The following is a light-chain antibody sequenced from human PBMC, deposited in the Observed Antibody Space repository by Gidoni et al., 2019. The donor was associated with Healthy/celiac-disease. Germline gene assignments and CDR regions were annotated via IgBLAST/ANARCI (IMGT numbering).Light chain of an antibody. CDR1: QGISSY. V-gene: IGKV1-8*01. CDR2: AAS. Sequence: AIRITQSPSSLSASTGDRVTITCRASQGISSYLAWYQQKPGKAPKLLIYAASTLQSGVPSSFSGSGSGTDFTLTISCQQSEDFATYYCQQYYSYPLTFGGXTKVEIK. J-gene: IGKJ4*01. CDR3: QQYYSYPLT.